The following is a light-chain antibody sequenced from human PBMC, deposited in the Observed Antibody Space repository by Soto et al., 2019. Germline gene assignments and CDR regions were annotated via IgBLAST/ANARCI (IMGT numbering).Light chain of an antibody. J-gene: IGKJ3*01. CDR3: QHYGSALFT. Sequence: EIVLTQSPGTLSLSPGERATLSCRASQSFSSSYLAWYQQKPGQAPRLLIYGASSRATGIPDRLSGSGSGPDFTLTISSLEPEDFAVYYCQHYGSALFTFGPGTKVDVK. CDR2: GAS. CDR1: QSFSSSY. V-gene: IGKV3-20*01.